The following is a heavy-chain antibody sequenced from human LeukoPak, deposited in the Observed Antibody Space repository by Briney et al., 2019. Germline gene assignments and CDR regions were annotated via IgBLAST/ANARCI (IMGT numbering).Heavy chain of an antibody. V-gene: IGHV1-18*01. CDR3: ARSVVAGPFEY. Sequence: VKVSCKTSGYTFTSYGFTWVRQAPGQGLEWMGWISAYNGDTNSAQNLQDRVTMTTDTSTSTAYMELRSLRSDDTAVYYCARSVVAGPFEYWGQGSLATVSS. CDR1: GYTFTSYG. D-gene: IGHD6-19*01. J-gene: IGHJ4*02. CDR2: ISAYNGDT.